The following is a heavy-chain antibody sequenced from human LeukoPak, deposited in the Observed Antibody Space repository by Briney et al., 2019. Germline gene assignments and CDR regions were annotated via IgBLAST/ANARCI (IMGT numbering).Heavy chain of an antibody. D-gene: IGHD1-26*01. J-gene: IGHJ4*02. CDR2: INHSGST. CDR1: GGSFSGYY. V-gene: IGHV4-34*01. CDR3: ARGRGRSYYSGSYRFDY. Sequence: KASETLSLTCAVYGGSFSGYYWSWIRQPPGKGLEWIGEINHSGSTNYNPSLKSRVTISVDTSKNQFSLKLSSVTAADTAVYYCARGRGRSYYSGSYRFDYWGQGTLVTVSS.